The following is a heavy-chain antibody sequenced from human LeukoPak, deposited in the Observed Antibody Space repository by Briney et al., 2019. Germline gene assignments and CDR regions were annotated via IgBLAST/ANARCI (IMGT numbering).Heavy chain of an antibody. CDR2: ISGLGDST. D-gene: IGHD5-12*01. V-gene: IGHV3-23*01. Sequence: GGSLRLSCAASGFSFSSFAMSWVRQAPGKGMEWVSVISGLGDSTNYAESVKGRFTISRDNSKNTVYLLMNSLRGEDTAVYYCAKGPAKYSGYDYFEYWGQGTLVTVSS. J-gene: IGHJ4*02. CDR3: AKGPAKYSGYDYFEY. CDR1: GFSFSSFA.